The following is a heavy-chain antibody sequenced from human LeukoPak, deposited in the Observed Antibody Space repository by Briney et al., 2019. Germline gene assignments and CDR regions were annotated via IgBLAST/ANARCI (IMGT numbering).Heavy chain of an antibody. D-gene: IGHD1-26*01. J-gene: IGHJ4*02. CDR3: ANRPLGAGSQSF. CDR1: GFTVSSNY. Sequence: PGGSLRLSCAASGFTVSSNYMSWVRKAPGKGLEWVSVIYSGGSTYYADSVKGRFTISRDNSKNTLYLQMNSLRAEDTAVYYCANRPLGAGSQSFWGQGTLVTVSS. V-gene: IGHV3-53*01. CDR2: IYSGGST.